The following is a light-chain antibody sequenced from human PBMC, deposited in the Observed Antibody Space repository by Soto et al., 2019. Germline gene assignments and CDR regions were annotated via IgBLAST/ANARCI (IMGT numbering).Light chain of an antibody. CDR3: QQYGSSPLT. CDR1: QRGSGSS. V-gene: IGKV3-20*01. J-gene: IGKJ1*01. CDR2: GAS. Sequence: DIVLTQSPGTLSLSPGERATLSCRATQRGSGSSLGWYQQRPGQAPKLLISGASSRATGIPDRFSGSGSGTDFTLTISRLEPEDFAVYYCQQYGSSPLTFGQGTKVDI.